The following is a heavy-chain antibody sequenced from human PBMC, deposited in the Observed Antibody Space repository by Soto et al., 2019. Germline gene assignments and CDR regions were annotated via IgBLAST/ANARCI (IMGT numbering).Heavy chain of an antibody. Sequence: SETLSLTCTVSGGSISSGSYYWSWIRQPPGKGLEWIGYIYYSGSTNYNPSLKSRVTISVDTSKNQFSLKLSSVTAADTAVYYCARAVGVVEYCSGGSCYGAFDIWGQGTMVTVSS. CDR3: ARAVGVVEYCSGGSCYGAFDI. V-gene: IGHV4-61*01. CDR2: IYYSGST. CDR1: GGSISSGSYY. D-gene: IGHD2-15*01. J-gene: IGHJ3*02.